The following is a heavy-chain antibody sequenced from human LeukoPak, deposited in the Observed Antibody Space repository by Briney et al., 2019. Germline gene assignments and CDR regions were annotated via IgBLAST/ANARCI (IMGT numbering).Heavy chain of an antibody. D-gene: IGHD1-26*01. V-gene: IGHV3-33*01. CDR2: IWNDGSDE. CDR1: GFTFTKYA. CDR3: AFEIGRSQGAFDI. Sequence: GGSLRLSCAASGFTFTKYAMHWVRQTPGKWLEWVAAIWNDGSDENHAHSVKGRFIISSDNSKNTLYLQMNSLRAEDTAVYYCAFEIGRSQGAFDIWGQGTMITVSS. J-gene: IGHJ3*02.